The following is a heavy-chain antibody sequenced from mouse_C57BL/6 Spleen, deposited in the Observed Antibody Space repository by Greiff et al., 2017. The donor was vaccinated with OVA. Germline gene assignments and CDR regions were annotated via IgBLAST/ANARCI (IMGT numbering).Heavy chain of an antibody. CDR3: ARYDYEYFDY. J-gene: IGHJ2*01. D-gene: IGHD2-4*01. CDR1: GYTFTDYY. V-gene: IGHV1-26*01. CDR2: INPNNGGT. Sequence: VQLQQSGPELVKPGASVKISCKASGYTFTDYYMNWVKQSHGKSLEWIGDINPNNGGTSYNQKFKGKATLTVDKSSSTAYMELRSLTSEDSAVYYCARYDYEYFDYWGQGTTLTVSS.